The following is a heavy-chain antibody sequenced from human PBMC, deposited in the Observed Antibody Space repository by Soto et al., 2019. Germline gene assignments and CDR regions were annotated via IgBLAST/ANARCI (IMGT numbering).Heavy chain of an antibody. J-gene: IGHJ6*02. D-gene: IGHD3-3*01. V-gene: IGHV1-69*13. CDR1: GGTFSSYT. Sequence: SVKVSCKASGGTFSSYTISWVRQAPGQGLEWMGGVIPISGTANYAQKFQGRVTITADESTSTAYMELSSLRSEDTAMYYCARGAIFGVLTNIGYYGMDVWGQGTTVTVSS. CDR3: ARGAIFGVLTNIGYYGMDV. CDR2: VIPISGTA.